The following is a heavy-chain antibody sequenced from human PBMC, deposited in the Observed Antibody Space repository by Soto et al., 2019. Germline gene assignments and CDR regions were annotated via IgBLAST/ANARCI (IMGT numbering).Heavy chain of an antibody. J-gene: IGHJ4*02. V-gene: IGHV3-23*01. D-gene: IGHD2-15*01. CDR1: AFTFSSHA. CDR3: AKEQTSGAHYALDY. CDR2: ITGSSDYT. Sequence: PRGSLLVACDPCAFTFSSHAMNWVRQAAGKGLQWVSSITGSSDYTSDIASVKGRFTIARDNSKNTLYLQMNSLRAEDTAVYFCAKEQTSGAHYALDYWSQGTWGTFS.